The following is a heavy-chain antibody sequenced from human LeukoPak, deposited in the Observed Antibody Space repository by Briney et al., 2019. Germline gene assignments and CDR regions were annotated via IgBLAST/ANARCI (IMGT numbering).Heavy chain of an antibody. CDR1: GGSLSAFF. D-gene: IGHD5-18*01. CDR2: IYYSGSA. V-gene: IGHV4-34*11. J-gene: IGHJ4*02. CDR3: ARDASRIQLWPL. Sequence: PSETLSLTCAVSGGSLSAFFWRWIRQPPGKGLEWIGSIYYSGSAHYSPSLKSRVTISVDMSKNQFSLKLSSVTAADTAIYYCARDASRIQLWPLWGQGTLVTVSS.